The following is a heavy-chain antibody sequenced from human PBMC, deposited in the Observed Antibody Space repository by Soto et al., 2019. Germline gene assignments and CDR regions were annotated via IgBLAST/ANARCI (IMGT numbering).Heavy chain of an antibody. CDR2: ISYAGSNK. Sequence: QVQLVESGGGVVQPGRSLRLSCAASGFTFSSYAMHWVRQAPGKGLEWAAVISYAGSNKYYADSVKGRFTISRDNSKNTLYLQMNSLRAEDTAVYYCARDLNPIGVHYFDYWGQGTLVTVSS. V-gene: IGHV3-30-3*01. CDR1: GFTFSSYA. D-gene: IGHD1-1*01. CDR3: ARDLNPIGVHYFDY. J-gene: IGHJ4*02.